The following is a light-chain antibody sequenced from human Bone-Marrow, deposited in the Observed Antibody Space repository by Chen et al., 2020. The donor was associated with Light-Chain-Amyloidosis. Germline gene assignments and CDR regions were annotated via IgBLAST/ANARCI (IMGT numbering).Light chain of an antibody. V-gene: IGLV3-21*02. J-gene: IGLJ3*02. Sequence: SYVLTQPSSMSVAPGQPATLACGGNNIGSTSVHWYQQPPGQAPLLVVYDDNDRPSGIPERLSGSNSGNAATLTIGRVEAGDEADYYCQVWDRSSDRPVFGGGTKLTVL. CDR2: DDN. CDR1: NIGSTS. CDR3: QVWDRSSDRPV.